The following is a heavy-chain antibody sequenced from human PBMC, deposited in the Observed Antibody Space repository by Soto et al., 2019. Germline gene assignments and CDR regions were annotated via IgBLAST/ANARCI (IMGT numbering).Heavy chain of an antibody. CDR1: GYTFSDHD. J-gene: IGHJ4*02. CDR2: MNPNSGDT. Sequence: QVQLVQSGAEVKKPGASVKVSCKASGYTFSDHDINWVRQASGQGPEWLGWMNPNSGDTGYAQNFQGRVTMTRDTSKRTAYMELSSRRSEDTAVYYCARVGGNWNDDYCDYWGEGPLVTVSS. D-gene: IGHD1-1*01. V-gene: IGHV1-8*01. CDR3: ARVGGNWNDDYCDY.